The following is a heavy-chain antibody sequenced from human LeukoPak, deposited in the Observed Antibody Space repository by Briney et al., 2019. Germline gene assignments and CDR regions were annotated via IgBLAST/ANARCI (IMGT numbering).Heavy chain of an antibody. Sequence: ASVKVSCKASGYTFTGYYMHWVRQAPGQGLEWMGWINPNSGGTNYAQKFQGRVTMTRDTSISTAYMELSRLRSDDTAVYYCARYRSLRQRSAADAFDIWGQGTMVTVSS. D-gene: IGHD3-16*02. CDR1: GYTFTGYY. CDR2: INPNSGGT. CDR3: ARYRSLRQRSAADAFDI. V-gene: IGHV1-2*02. J-gene: IGHJ3*02.